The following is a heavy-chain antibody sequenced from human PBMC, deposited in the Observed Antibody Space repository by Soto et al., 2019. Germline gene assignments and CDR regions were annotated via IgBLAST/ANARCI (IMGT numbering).Heavy chain of an antibody. V-gene: IGHV3-21*01. J-gene: IGHJ3*02. Sequence: GGSLRLSCAASGFTFSSYSMNWVRQAPGKGLEWVSSISSSSSYIYYADSVKGRFTISRDNAKNSLYLQMNSLRAEDTAVYYCATSSPMSHDAFDIWAKGQWSPSPQ. D-gene: IGHD3-10*02. CDR2: ISSSSSYI. CDR1: GFTFSSYS. CDR3: ATSSPMSHDAFDI.